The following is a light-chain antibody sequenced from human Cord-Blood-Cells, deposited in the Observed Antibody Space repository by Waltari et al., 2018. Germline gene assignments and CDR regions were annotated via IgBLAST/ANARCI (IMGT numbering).Light chain of an antibody. CDR3: SSYTSSSTWV. V-gene: IGLV2-14*01. CDR2: DVS. Sequence: QSALPQPASVSGSPGPSITISCTGTSSGVGGYNYVSCYQQHPGKAPKLMIYDVSNRPAGVSNRFSGSKSGNTASLTISGLQAEDEADYYCSSYTSSSTWVFGGGTKLTVL. CDR1: SSGVGGYNY. J-gene: IGLJ3*02.